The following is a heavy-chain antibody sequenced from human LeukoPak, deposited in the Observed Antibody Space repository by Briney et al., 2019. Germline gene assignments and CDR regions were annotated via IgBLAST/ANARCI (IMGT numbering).Heavy chain of an antibody. CDR2: ISAYDGNT. CDR1: GYTLTNYG. J-gene: IGHJ5*02. V-gene: IGHV1-18*01. Sequence: ASVKVSCKASGYTLTNYGISWVRQAPGQGLEWMGWISAYDGNTNYAQEVQGRVTMTTDTSTSTAYMELRSLRSDDTAVYYCARDKVIATAGTPNWFDPWGQGTLVIVSS. D-gene: IGHD6-13*01. CDR3: ARDKVIATAGTPNWFDP.